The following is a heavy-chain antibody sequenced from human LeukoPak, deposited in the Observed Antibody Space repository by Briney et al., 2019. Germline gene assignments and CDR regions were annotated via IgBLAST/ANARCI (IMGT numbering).Heavy chain of an antibody. CDR1: GGSFSGYY. Sequence: SETLSLTCAVYGGSFSGYYWSWIRQPPGKGLEWIGEINHSGSTNYNPSLKSRVTISVDTSKNQFSLKLSSVTAADTAVYYCARGWAYCSGIQYYFDYWGQGTLVTVPS. D-gene: IGHD3-10*01. J-gene: IGHJ4*02. V-gene: IGHV4-34*01. CDR3: ARGWAYCSGIQYYFDY. CDR2: INHSGST.